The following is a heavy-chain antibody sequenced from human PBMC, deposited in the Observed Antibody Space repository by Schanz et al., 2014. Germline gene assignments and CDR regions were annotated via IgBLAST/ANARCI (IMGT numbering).Heavy chain of an antibody. Sequence: QVQLVESGGGVVQPGRSLRLSCAASGITLSGYGLHWVRQAPGKGLEWVGFISFDGRNTGYAHSVKGRFTISRDNSKNTVNLQMNSLRAEDTAVYYCAKEKEEVAADGSFFDYWGQGTLDNVSS. CDR2: ISFDGRNT. CDR3: AKEKEEVAADGSFFDY. J-gene: IGHJ4*02. V-gene: IGHV3-30*18. D-gene: IGHD6-13*01. CDR1: GITLSGYG.